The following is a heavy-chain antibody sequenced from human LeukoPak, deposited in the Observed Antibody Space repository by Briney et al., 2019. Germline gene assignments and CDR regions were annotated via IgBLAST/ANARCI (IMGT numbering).Heavy chain of an antibody. D-gene: IGHD5-18*01. CDR2: IRSKAYGGTT. J-gene: IGHJ6*02. V-gene: IGHV3-49*03. Sequence: GGSLRLSCTASGFTFGDYAMSWFRQAPGKGLEWVGFIRSKAYGGTTEYAASVKGRFTISREDSRSIAYLQMNSLKSEDTAVYYCTRDRVQLWSPNYYYGMDVWGQGTTVTV. CDR3: TRDRVQLWSPNYYYGMDV. CDR1: GFTFGDYA.